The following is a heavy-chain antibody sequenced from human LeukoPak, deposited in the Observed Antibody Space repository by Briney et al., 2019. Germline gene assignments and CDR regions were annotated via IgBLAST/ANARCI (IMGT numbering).Heavy chain of an antibody. CDR3: AKDGYSYGGSYMDV. Sequence: GGSLRLSCAASGFTFSRYGMHWVRQAPGKGLEWVAVIWYDGSNKYYAASVKGRFPISRDNSKNTLYLQMKSLRGEYTAVYYCAKDGYSYGGSYMDVWAKGTTVTVSS. CDR2: IWYDGSNK. D-gene: IGHD5-18*01. V-gene: IGHV3-33*06. CDR1: GFTFSRYG. J-gene: IGHJ6*03.